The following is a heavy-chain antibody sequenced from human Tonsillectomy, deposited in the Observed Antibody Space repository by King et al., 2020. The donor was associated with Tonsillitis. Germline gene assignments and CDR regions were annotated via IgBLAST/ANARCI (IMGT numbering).Heavy chain of an antibody. CDR1: GYTITSYA. Sequence: QLVQSGAEVKKPGASVKVSCKASGYTITSYAMHWVRQAPGQRLEWMGWINAGNGNTKYSQKFQGRVTITRDTSASTAYMELSSLRSEDTAVYYCARAPRATVTTDWFDPWGQGTLVTVSS. V-gene: IGHV1-3*01. J-gene: IGHJ5*02. CDR3: ARAPRATVTTDWFDP. D-gene: IGHD4-17*01. CDR2: INAGNGNT.